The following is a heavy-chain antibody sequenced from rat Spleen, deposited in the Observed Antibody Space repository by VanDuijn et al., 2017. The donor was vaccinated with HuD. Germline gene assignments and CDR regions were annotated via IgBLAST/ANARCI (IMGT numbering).Heavy chain of an antibody. D-gene: IGHD1-11*01. CDR1: GFTFNNYW. CDR3: ATGGLRRVYWYFDF. CDR2: ITNTGGSI. Sequence: EVQLVESGGGLVQPGRSLKLSCVASGFTFNNYWMSWIRQAPGKGLEWVASITNTGGSIYYPDSVKGRFTISRDNAKNTLYLQMYSLRSEETATYYWATGGLRRVYWYFDFGGPGTMVTVSS. V-gene: IGHV5-31*01. J-gene: IGHJ1*01.